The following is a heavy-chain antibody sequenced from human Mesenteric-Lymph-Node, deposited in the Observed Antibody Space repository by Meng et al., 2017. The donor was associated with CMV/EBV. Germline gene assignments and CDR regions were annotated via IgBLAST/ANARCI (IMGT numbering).Heavy chain of an antibody. V-gene: IGHV3-33*06. J-gene: IGHJ6*02. CDR3: VKDVLDLGGPFTSAGLDV. CDR2: IWYDGDNK. D-gene: IGHD3-16*01. CDR1: GFSFSDFA. Sequence: GGSLRLSCAASGFSFSDFAMHWVRQAPGKGLEWVAVIWYDGDNKYYADSVKGRLIISRDNSKNMLYLHMNSLRDDDTAVYYCVKDVLDLGGPFTSAGLDVWGQGSTVTVSS.